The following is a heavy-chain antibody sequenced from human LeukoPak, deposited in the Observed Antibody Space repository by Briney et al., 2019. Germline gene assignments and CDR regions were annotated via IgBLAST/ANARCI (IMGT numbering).Heavy chain of an antibody. CDR2: ISSDGGAM. D-gene: IGHD3-9*01. CDR3: ARGFPRVLRYFDWSTYYCYGMDV. Sequence: GGSLRLSCAASGVSFSDYYMTWIRQAPGKGLEWVSSISSDGGAMYYADSVKGRFTISRDNSKNTLYLQMNSLRAEDTAVYYCARGFPRVLRYFDWSTYYCYGMDVWGQGTTVTVSS. V-gene: IGHV3-11*01. CDR1: GVSFSDYY. J-gene: IGHJ6*02.